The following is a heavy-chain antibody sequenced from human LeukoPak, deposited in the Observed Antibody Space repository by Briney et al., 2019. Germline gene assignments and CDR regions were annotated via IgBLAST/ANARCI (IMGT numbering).Heavy chain of an antibody. CDR2: ISYDGSNK. CDR1: GFTLSSYA. J-gene: IGHJ4*02. CDR3: ARGERGYSYGFGLDY. Sequence: GGSLRLSCAASGFTLSSYAMHWVRQAPGKGLEWVAVISYDGSNKYYADSVKGRFTISRDNSKNTLYLQMNSLRAEDTAVYYRARGERGYSYGFGLDYWGQGTLVTVSS. V-gene: IGHV3-30-3*01. D-gene: IGHD5-18*01.